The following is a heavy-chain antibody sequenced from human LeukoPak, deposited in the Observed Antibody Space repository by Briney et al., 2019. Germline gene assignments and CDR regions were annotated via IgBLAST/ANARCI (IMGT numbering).Heavy chain of an antibody. Sequence: ASVKVSCKASGFPFTDFYIHWVRQAPGQGLEWRGEINLKTGGTKYVQNLQGRVTMTRDTSITTAYMELSRLTSDDTAMYYCARESASESQDHTFDYWGQGALVTVSS. CDR2: INLKTGGT. D-gene: IGHD1-14*01. J-gene: IGHJ4*02. CDR1: GFPFTDFY. V-gene: IGHV1-2*02. CDR3: ARESASESQDHTFDY.